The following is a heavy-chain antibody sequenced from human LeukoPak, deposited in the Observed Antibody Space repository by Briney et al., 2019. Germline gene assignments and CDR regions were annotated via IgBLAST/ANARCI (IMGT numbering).Heavy chain of an antibody. Sequence: GGSLRLSCAASGFTFDDYAMHWVRQAPGKGLEWVSGISWNSGSIGYADSVKGRFTISRDNAKNSLYLQMNSLRAEDTAVYYCARELGSSSFDPWGQGTLVTVSS. V-gene: IGHV3-9*01. CDR2: ISWNSGSI. D-gene: IGHD6-13*01. CDR3: ARELGSSSFDP. CDR1: GFTFDDYA. J-gene: IGHJ5*02.